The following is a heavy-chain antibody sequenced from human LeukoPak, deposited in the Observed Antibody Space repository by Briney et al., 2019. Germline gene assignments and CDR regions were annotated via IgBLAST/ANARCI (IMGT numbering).Heavy chain of an antibody. CDR3: ARSGLLWFGEYYDY. J-gene: IGHJ4*02. CDR1: GASISSGNYY. CDR2: IYYSGDT. D-gene: IGHD3-10*01. Sequence: SETLSLTCTVSGASISSGNYYWGWIRQPPGKGLEWLGSIYYSGDTYNNPPLKSRVTISVDTAKSQFSLKLSSVTAADTAVYYCARSGLLWFGEYYDYWGQGTLVTVSS. V-gene: IGHV4-39*07.